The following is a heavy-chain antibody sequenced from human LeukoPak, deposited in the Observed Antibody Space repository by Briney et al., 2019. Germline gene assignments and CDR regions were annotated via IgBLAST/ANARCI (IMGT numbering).Heavy chain of an antibody. CDR1: GGSISSYY. Sequence: SETLSLTCTVSGGSISSYYWSWIRQPPGKGLEWIGYIYYSGSTNYNPSLKSRVTISVDTSKNQFSLKLSSVTAADTAVYHCARHGEGFDPWGQGTLVTVSS. D-gene: IGHD3-10*01. CDR3: ARHGEGFDP. J-gene: IGHJ5*02. V-gene: IGHV4-59*08. CDR2: IYYSGST.